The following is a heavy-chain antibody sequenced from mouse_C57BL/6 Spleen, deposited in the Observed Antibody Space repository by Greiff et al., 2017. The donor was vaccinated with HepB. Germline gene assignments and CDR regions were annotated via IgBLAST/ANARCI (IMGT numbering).Heavy chain of an antibody. Sequence: EVQLVESGGGLVKPGGSLKLSCAASGFTFSSYAMSWVRQTPEKRLELVATISDGGSYTYYPDNVKGRFTISRDNAKNNLYLQMSHLKSEDTAMYYCARASTTVAPDYWGQGTTLTVSS. V-gene: IGHV5-4*01. D-gene: IGHD1-1*01. CDR3: ARASTTVAPDY. J-gene: IGHJ2*01. CDR1: GFTFSSYA. CDR2: ISDGGSYT.